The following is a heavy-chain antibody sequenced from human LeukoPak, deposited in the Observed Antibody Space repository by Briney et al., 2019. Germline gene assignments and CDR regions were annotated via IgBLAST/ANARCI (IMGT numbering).Heavy chain of an antibody. V-gene: IGHV3-23*01. CDR2: ISGSGGST. CDR3: ARDLLSIAARGHYYYMDV. CDR1: GFTFSSYA. Sequence: QPGGSLRLSCAAPGFTFSSYAMSWVRQAPGKGLEWVSAISGSGGSTYYADSVKGRFTISRDNAKNSLYLQMNSLRAEDTAVYYCARDLLSIAARGHYYYMDVWGKGTTVTVSS. J-gene: IGHJ6*03. D-gene: IGHD6-6*01.